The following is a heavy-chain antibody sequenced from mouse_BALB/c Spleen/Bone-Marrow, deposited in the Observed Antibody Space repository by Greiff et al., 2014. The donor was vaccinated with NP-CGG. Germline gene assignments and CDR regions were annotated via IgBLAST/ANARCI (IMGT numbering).Heavy chain of an antibody. CDR2: INSNGGST. V-gene: IGHV5-6-3*01. Sequence: EVNVVESGGGLVQPGGSLKLSCAASGFTFSSYGMSWVRQTPDKRLELVATINSNGGSTYYPDSVKGRFTISRDNAKNTLYLQVSSLKSEDTAMYYCARVWYFDYWGQGTSLTVSS. CDR1: GFTFSSYG. CDR3: ARVWYFDY. J-gene: IGHJ2*03.